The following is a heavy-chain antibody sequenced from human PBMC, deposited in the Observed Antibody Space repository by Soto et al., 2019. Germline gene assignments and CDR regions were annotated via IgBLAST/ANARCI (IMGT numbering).Heavy chain of an antibody. D-gene: IGHD3-22*01. Sequence: GESLKISCRTSGYRFTSYWIAWVRQMPGKGLGWMGIIFPSDSDTRYSPSFQGQVTISADRSTSTVFLQWASLKASDTAVYFCARKDKSGYFNWFDPWGQGTLVTVSS. V-gene: IGHV5-51*01. CDR3: ARKDKSGYFNWFDP. CDR1: GYRFTSYW. J-gene: IGHJ5*02. CDR2: IFPSDSDT.